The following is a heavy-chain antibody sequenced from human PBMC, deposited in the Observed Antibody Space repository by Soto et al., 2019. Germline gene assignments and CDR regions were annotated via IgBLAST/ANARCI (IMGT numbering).Heavy chain of an antibody. CDR1: GGTFSSYT. CDR3: ARDHHGDYSSDY. V-gene: IGHV1-69*04. J-gene: IGHJ4*02. Sequence: ASVKVSCKASGGTFSSYTISWVRQAPGQGLEWMGRIIPILGIANYAQKFQGRVTITADKSTSTAYMELSSLRSADAAVYYCARDHHGDYSSDYWGQGTLVTVSS. D-gene: IGHD2-21*02. CDR2: IIPILGIA.